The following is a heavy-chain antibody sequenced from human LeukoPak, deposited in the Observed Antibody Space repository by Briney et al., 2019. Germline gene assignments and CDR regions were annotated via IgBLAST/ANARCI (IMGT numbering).Heavy chain of an antibody. D-gene: IGHD6-13*01. V-gene: IGHV3-9*01. Sequence: GGSLRLSCAASGFTFDDYAMHWVRQAPGKGLEWVSGISRNSGSIGYADSVKGRFAISRDNAKNSLYLQMNSLRPEDTALYYCAKERVDSSTWHVLDYWGQGTLVTVSS. CDR3: AKERVDSSTWHVLDY. J-gene: IGHJ4*02. CDR1: GFTFDDYA. CDR2: ISRNSGSI.